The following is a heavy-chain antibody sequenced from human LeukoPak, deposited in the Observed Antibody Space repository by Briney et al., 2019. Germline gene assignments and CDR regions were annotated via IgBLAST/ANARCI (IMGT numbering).Heavy chain of an antibody. CDR2: IYYSGST. CDR3: ARENWLYYYDSRNWFDP. D-gene: IGHD3-22*01. Sequence: PSETLSLTCTVSGGSISSYYWSWIRQPPGKGLEWIGYIYYSGSTNYNPSLKSRVTISVDTSKNQFSLKLSSVTAADTAVYYCARENWLYYYDSRNWFDPWGQGTLVTVSS. CDR1: GGSISSYY. J-gene: IGHJ5*02. V-gene: IGHV4-59*12.